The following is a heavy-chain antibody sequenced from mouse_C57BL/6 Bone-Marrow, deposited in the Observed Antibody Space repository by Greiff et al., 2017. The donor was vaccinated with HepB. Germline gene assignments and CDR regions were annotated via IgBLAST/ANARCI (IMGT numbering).Heavy chain of an antibody. D-gene: IGHD1-1*01. CDR2: IDPSDSYT. J-gene: IGHJ2*01. CDR3: ARRDYYGSSFDY. CDR1: GYTFTSYW. Sequence: QVQLQQPGAELVKPGASVKLSCKASGYTFTSYWMQWVKQRPGQGLEWIGEIDPSDSYTNYTPKFKGKATLTVDTSSSTAYMQLSSLTSEDSAVYYCARRDYYGSSFDYWGQGTTLTVSS. V-gene: IGHV1-50*01.